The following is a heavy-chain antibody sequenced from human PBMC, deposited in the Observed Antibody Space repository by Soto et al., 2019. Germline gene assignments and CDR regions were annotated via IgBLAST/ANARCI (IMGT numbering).Heavy chain of an antibody. CDR3: ARDRGAGTNWFDP. CDR2: IIPIFGTA. Sequence: QVQLVQSGAEVKKPGSSVKVSCKASEGTFSGYAISWVRQAPGQGLEWMGGIIPIFGTANYAQKFQGRVTITADKSTSTAYMELSSLRSEDTALYYCARDRGAGTNWFDPWGQGTLVTVSS. V-gene: IGHV1-69*06. CDR1: EGTFSGYA. D-gene: IGHD3-10*01. J-gene: IGHJ5*02.